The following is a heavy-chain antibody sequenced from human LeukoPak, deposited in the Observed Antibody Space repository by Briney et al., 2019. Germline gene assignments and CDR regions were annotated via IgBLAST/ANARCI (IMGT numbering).Heavy chain of an antibody. J-gene: IGHJ4*02. V-gene: IGHV3-21*01. Sequence: GGSLRLSCAASGFTFSSFTMNWVRQAPGKGLEWVSSISSTSTYIHYADSVKGRFTISRDNAKNSLYLQMNSLRAEDTAVYYCARVQWLDNYYFDYWGQGTLVTVSS. D-gene: IGHD6-19*01. CDR2: ISSTSTYI. CDR3: ARVQWLDNYYFDY. CDR1: GFTFSSFT.